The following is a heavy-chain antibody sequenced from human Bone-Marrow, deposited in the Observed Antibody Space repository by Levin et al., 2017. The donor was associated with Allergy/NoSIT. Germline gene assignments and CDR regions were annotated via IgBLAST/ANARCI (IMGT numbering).Heavy chain of an antibody. CDR1: GGSITTSY. Sequence: PSETLSLTCSVSGGSITTSYWSWIRQPPGKGLEWIGQFHYSGSTNYNPSLKSRVTISVDTPKNHFSLKLTSVSAAATAVYYCARRTVGATPGSGRFDPWGQGILVTVSS. J-gene: IGHJ5*02. V-gene: IGHV4-59*08. CDR2: FHYSGST. D-gene: IGHD1-26*01. CDR3: ARRTVGATPGSGRFDP.